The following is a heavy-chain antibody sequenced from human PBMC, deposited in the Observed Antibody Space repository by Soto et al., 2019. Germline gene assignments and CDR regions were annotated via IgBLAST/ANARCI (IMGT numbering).Heavy chain of an antibody. J-gene: IGHJ4*02. D-gene: IGHD2-15*01. V-gene: IGHV1-46*01. Sequence: QVQLVQSGTEVQKPGASVKVSCKASGYTFLVFYIHWVRQAPGQGLEWMGFINPSGGGTTYAQQFQGRLTMTRDTYTSTLYMELINLRSEDTAIYYCARDKPLSAGYWGQGTLVT. CDR3: ARDKPLSAGY. CDR1: GYTFLVFY. CDR2: INPSGGGT.